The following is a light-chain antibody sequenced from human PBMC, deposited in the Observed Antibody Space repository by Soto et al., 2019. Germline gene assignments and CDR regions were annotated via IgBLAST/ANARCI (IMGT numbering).Light chain of an antibody. V-gene: IGLV1-44*01. CDR3: AVWDDRLRSRV. CDR1: NSNIGSNT. CDR2: GND. Sequence: QSVLTQPPSASGTPGQRVTISCFGSNSNIGSNTVNWYQQFPGTAPRFLLYGNDQRPSWVPDRFSASQSGTSASLAISGLQSEDEADYYCAVWDDRLRSRVFGGGTKLTVL. J-gene: IGLJ2*01.